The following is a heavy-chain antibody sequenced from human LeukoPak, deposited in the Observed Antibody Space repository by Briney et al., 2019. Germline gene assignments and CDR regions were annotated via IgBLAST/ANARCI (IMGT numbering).Heavy chain of an antibody. CDR2: IQYDGSNK. CDR1: GFTFNSYG. Sequence: GGSLRLSCAASGFTFNSYGMHWVRQAPGKGLEWVAFIQYDGSNKNYADSVKGRFTISRDNSKNTLYLQMNSLRAEDTAIYYCARDCMIRGFVDGISFYHWGQGALVTVSS. V-gene: IGHV3-30*02. CDR3: ARDCMIRGFVDGISFYH. D-gene: IGHD3-10*01. J-gene: IGHJ5*02.